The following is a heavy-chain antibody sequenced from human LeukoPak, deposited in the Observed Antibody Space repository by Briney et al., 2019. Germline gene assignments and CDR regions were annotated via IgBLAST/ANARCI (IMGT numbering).Heavy chain of an antibody. J-gene: IGHJ4*02. CDR3: ARTGNSGSGS. CDR1: GFSFSSYA. CDR2: ISESGGYT. V-gene: IGHV3-23*01. D-gene: IGHD3-10*01. Sequence: GGSLRLSCATSGFSFSSYAMSWVRQAPGKGLEWVSAISESGGYTNYAGSVKGRFNISRDNAKNSLYLQMNSLRAEDTAVYYCARTGNSGSGSWGQGTLVTVSS.